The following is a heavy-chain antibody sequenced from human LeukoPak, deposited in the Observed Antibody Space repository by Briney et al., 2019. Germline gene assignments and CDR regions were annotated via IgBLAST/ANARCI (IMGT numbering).Heavy chain of an antibody. Sequence: ASVKVSCKASGYTFTSYDINWVRQATGQGLEWMGWMNPNSGNTGYAQKFQGRVTMTRDTSISTAYMELSRLRSDDTAVYYCARVRYRLAETYIDYWGQGTLVTVSS. J-gene: IGHJ4*02. CDR1: GYTFTSYD. V-gene: IGHV1-8*01. CDR2: MNPNSGNT. D-gene: IGHD3-16*01. CDR3: ARVRYRLAETYIDY.